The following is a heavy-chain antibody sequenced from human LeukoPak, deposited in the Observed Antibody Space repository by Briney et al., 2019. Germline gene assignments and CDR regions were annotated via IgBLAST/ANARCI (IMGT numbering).Heavy chain of an antibody. CDR2: VNTDGSST. Sequence: GGSLRLFCAASGFTFSTYWMHWVRQAPGKGLVWVSRVNTDGSSTSYADSVKGRFTVSRDNAKNTLYLQMNSLRAEDTSVYYCARTGWSGDDCHFDYWGQGTLVTVSS. J-gene: IGHJ4*02. V-gene: IGHV3-74*01. CDR1: GFTFSTYW. CDR3: ARTGWSGDDCHFDY. D-gene: IGHD3-3*01.